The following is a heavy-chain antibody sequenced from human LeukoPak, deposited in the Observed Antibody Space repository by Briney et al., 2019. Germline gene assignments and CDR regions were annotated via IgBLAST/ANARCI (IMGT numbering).Heavy chain of an antibody. CDR1: GYTFTGYY. D-gene: IGHD6-19*01. CDR2: INPNSGGT. CDR3: ARDRGSSGWYRGFALDY. Sequence: ASVKVSCKASGYTFTGYYMHWVRQAPGQGLEWMGWINPNSGGTNYAQKFQGRVTMTRDTSISTAYMELSRLRSDDTAVYYCARDRGSSGWYRGFALDYWDQGTLVTVSS. J-gene: IGHJ4*02. V-gene: IGHV1-2*02.